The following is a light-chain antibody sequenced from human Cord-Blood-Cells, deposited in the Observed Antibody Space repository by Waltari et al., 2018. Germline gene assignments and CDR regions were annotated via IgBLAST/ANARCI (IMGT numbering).Light chain of an antibody. CDR2: EGS. J-gene: IGLJ1*01. CDR3: CSYAGSSTFHYV. CDR1: SRDVGSYNL. V-gene: IGLV2-23*01. Sequence: QSALTQPASVSGSPGQSLTISCTGTSRDVGSYNLVSWYQQHPGKAPKLMIYEGSKRPSGVSNRFSGSKSGNTASLTSSGLQAEDEADYYCCSYAGSSTFHYVFGTGTKVTVL.